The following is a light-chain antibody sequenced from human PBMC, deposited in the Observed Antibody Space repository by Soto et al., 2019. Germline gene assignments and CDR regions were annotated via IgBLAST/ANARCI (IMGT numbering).Light chain of an antibody. CDR3: AAWDDSLNGVV. CDR1: SCNVGSYT. V-gene: IGLV1-44*01. CDR2: SGN. Sequence: QSVLTQPPSASGTPGQRVTISCSGSSCNVGSYTVYWYQQLPGTAPKVLIYSGNRRPSGVPARFSGSKSGTSASLAISGLQSEDEADYYCAAWDDSLNGVVFGGGTQLTV. J-gene: IGLJ2*01.